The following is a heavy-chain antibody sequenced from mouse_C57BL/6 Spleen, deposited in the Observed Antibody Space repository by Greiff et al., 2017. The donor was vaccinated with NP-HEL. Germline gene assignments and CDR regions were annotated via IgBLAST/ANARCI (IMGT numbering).Heavy chain of an antibody. D-gene: IGHD2-12*01. V-gene: IGHV5-17*01. Sequence: EVQLVESGGGLVKPGGSLKLSCAASGFTFSDYGMHWVRQAPEKGLEWVAYISSGSSTIYYADTVKGRFTISRDNAKNTLFLQMTSLRSEDTAMYYCARLLRYDGDYYAMDYWGQGTSVTVSS. CDR1: GFTFSDYG. CDR3: ARLLRYDGDYYAMDY. J-gene: IGHJ4*01. CDR2: ISSGSSTI.